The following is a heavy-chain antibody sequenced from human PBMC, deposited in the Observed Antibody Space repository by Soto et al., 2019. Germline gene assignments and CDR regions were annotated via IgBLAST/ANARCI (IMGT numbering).Heavy chain of an antibody. J-gene: IGHJ3*02. CDR3: TTDPNSCNFDAFDI. V-gene: IGHV3-15*01. CDR1: GFTFSNAW. D-gene: IGHD2-15*01. CDR2: IKSKTDGGTT. Sequence: EVQLVESGGGLVKPGGSLRLSCAASGFTFSNAWMSWVRQAPGKGLEWVGRIKSKTDGGTTDYAAPVKGRFTISRDDSKNTLYLQMTSRKTEDTAVYYCTTDPNSCNFDAFDIWGQGTMVTVCS.